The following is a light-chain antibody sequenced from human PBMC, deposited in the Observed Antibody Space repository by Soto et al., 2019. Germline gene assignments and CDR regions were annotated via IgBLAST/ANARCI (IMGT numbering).Light chain of an antibody. Sequence: EIVLTQSPATLSLSPGERATLSCRASQSVESYLAWYQQKPGQAPRLLIYDASNRATGIPARFSGSGSGTDFTLTISSLEPEDIAVYYCQQRKYWPPITFGQGTRLEIK. CDR2: DAS. CDR1: QSVESY. V-gene: IGKV3-11*01. CDR3: QQRKYWPPIT. J-gene: IGKJ5*01.